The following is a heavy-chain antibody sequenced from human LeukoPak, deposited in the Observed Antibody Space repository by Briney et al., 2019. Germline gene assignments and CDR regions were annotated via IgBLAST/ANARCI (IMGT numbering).Heavy chain of an antibody. Sequence: ASVTVSCTASGYTFTAYYMHWVRQAPGQGLEWMGWIYPNSGGTNYAQKFQGRVTMTRDTSISTAYMELSSLRSDDTAVYYCARAIGEFYGSGSYYSWGQGTLVTVSS. CDR2: IYPNSGGT. CDR3: ARAIGEFYGSGSYYS. CDR1: GYTFTAYY. V-gene: IGHV1-2*02. D-gene: IGHD3-10*01. J-gene: IGHJ4*02.